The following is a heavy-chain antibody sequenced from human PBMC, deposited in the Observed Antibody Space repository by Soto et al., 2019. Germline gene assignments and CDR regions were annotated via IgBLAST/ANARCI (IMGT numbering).Heavy chain of an antibody. CDR3: ARVSGSGNYYYMDV. J-gene: IGHJ6*03. CDR1: GFTFSSYG. Sequence: GWSLRLSCAASGFTFSSYGMHWVRQAPGKGLEWVAVIWYDGSNKYYADSVKGRFTISRDNSKNTLYLQMNSLRAEDTAVYYCARVSGSGNYYYMDVWGKGTTGTVSS. CDR2: IWYDGSNK. V-gene: IGHV3-33*01. D-gene: IGHD3-10*01.